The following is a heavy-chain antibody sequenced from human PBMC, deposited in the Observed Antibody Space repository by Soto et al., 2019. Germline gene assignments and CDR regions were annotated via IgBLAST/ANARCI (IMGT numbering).Heavy chain of an antibody. V-gene: IGHV4-31*03. Sequence: SETLYITCTVSGDSISGGASFWSWIRQPPGKGLEWIANVYYSGSSYYNPSLKSRLTISVDTTKNQFSLQLKSMTAADTAVYYCAKLSCTSSTCYFPGWFDPWGQGTLVTVSS. J-gene: IGHJ5*02. D-gene: IGHD2-2*01. CDR3: AKLSCTSSTCYFPGWFDP. CDR1: GDSISGGASF. CDR2: VYYSGSS.